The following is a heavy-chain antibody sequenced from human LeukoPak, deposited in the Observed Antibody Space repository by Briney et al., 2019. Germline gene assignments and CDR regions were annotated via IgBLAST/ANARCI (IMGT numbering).Heavy chain of an antibody. CDR3: AEDKGGFGANYFDY. J-gene: IGHJ4*02. D-gene: IGHD3-3*01. V-gene: IGHV3-43D*03. CDR2: ISWDGGST. CDR1: GFTFDDYA. Sequence: GGSLRLSCAASGFTFDDYAMHWVRQAPGKGLEWVSLISWDGGSTYYADSVKGRFTISRDNSKNSLYLQMNSLRAEDTALYYCAEDKGGFGANYFDYWGQGTLVTVSS.